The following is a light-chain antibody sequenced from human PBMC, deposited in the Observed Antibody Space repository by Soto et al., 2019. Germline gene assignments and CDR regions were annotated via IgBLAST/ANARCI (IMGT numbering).Light chain of an antibody. CDR1: ISDVGRYNY. CDR3: YSFAVPYTEV. Sequence: HSVLAQPRSLSGSPEQSDTISCTGIISDVGRYNYVSWYQQYPGKAPKLMIYDVTKRPSGVPDRCSGSNSGNTACLPISCLHDEYEADYYCYSFAVPYTEVFGGGTKLTVL. CDR2: DVT. V-gene: IGLV2-11*01. J-gene: IGLJ3*02.